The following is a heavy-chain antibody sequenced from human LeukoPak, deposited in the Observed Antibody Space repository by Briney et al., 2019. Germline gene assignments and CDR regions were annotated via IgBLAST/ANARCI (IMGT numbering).Heavy chain of an antibody. CDR2: IYYSGST. CDR1: GGSISSGGYY. D-gene: IGHD1-1*01. CDR3: ARDGYVNWFDP. J-gene: IGHJ5*02. V-gene: IGHV4-31*03. Sequence: PSETLSLTCTVSGGSISSGGYYWSWIRQRPGKGLEWIGYIYYSGSTYYNPSLKSRVTISVDTSKNQFSLKLSSVTAADTAVYYCARDGYVNWFDPWGQGTLVTVSS.